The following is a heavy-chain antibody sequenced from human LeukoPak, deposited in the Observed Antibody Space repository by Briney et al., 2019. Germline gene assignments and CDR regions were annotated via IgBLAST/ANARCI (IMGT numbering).Heavy chain of an antibody. Sequence: GGSLRLSCAASGLTFSRFAMTWVRQAPGKGLEWVSSLSGSGGSTYYADSVKGRFTISRDNSKNTLRAEDTAIYYCGRDPNGDYIGAFDLWGQGTMVTVSS. CDR2: LSGSGGST. CDR1: GLTFSRFA. J-gene: IGHJ3*01. V-gene: IGHV3-23*01. D-gene: IGHD4-17*01. CDR3: GRDPNGDYIGAFDL.